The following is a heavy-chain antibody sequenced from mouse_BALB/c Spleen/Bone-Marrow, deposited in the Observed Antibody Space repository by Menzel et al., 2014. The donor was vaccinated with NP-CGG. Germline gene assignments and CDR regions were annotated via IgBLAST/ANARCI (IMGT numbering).Heavy chain of an antibody. V-gene: IGHV5-2*01. CDR3: ARHGFYYAMDN. CDR1: EYEFPSHD. CDR2: INSDGGIT. J-gene: IGHJ4*01. Sequence: VQLKESGGGLVQPGESLKLSCESNEYEFPSHDMSWVRKTPEKRLELVAAINSDGGITNYPDTMERRFTISRDNTKKTLYLQMSSLRSEDTALYYCARHGFYYAMDNWGQGTSVTVSS.